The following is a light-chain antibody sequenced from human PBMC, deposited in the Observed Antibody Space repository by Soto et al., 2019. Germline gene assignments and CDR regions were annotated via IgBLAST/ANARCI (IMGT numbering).Light chain of an antibody. CDR3: SSYAGSNLWV. V-gene: IGLV2-8*01. CDR1: SSDVGGYNY. Sequence: QSVLTQPASASGSPGQSVTISCTGTSSDVGGYNYVSWYQQHPGKAPKLMMYDVSKQPKGVPDRFSGSKSGNTASLTVSGIQADDEDEYCCSSYAGSNLWVLGGGTKLTVL. CDR2: DVS. J-gene: IGLJ3*02.